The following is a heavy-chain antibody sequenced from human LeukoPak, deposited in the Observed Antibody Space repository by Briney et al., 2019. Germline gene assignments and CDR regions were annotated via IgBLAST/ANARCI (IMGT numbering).Heavy chain of an antibody. Sequence: SETLSLTCAVYGGSFSGYYWSWIRQPPGKGLEWIGSIYHSGSTYYNPSLKSRVTISVDTSKNQFSLKLSSVTAADTAVYYCARGKNWFDPWGQGTLVTVSS. V-gene: IGHV4-34*01. CDR1: GGSFSGYY. J-gene: IGHJ5*02. CDR2: IYHSGST. CDR3: ARGKNWFDP.